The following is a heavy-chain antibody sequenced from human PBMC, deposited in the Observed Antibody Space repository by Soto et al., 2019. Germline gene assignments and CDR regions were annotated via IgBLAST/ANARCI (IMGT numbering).Heavy chain of an antibody. CDR1: DGSISPYY. J-gene: IGHJ4*02. V-gene: IGHV4-59*08. CDR2: ISHTGGT. D-gene: IGHD2-8*01. CDR3: ARLYCTNSDCYPTWLDF. Sequence: SETLSLTCTVSDGSISPYYWSWIWHTPGKGLEWIGFISHTGGTKYNPSLESRVTMSVDTSKNQLSLRLNSLTAADTAIFYCARLYCTNSDCYPTWLDFWGQGILVTVSS.